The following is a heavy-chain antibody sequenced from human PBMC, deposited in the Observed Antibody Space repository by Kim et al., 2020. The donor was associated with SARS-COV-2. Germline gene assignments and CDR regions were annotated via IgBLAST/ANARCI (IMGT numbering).Heavy chain of an antibody. V-gene: IGHV3-33*05. CDR1: GFTFSSYG. D-gene: IGHD2-21*02. Sequence: GGSLRLSCAASGFTFSSYGMHWVRQAPGKGLEWVAVISYDGSNKYYADSVKGRFTISRDNSKNTLYLQMNSLRAEDTAVYYCAREPPCCGGDQTYDAFDIWGQGTMVTVSS. J-gene: IGHJ3*02. CDR3: AREPPCCGGDQTYDAFDI. CDR2: ISYDGSNK.